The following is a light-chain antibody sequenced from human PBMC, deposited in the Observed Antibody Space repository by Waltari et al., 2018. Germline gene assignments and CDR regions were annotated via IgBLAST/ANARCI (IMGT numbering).Light chain of an antibody. CDR2: GAS. CDR3: QKYGTLPAT. V-gene: IGKV3-20*01. CDR1: QSVSRW. Sequence: EIVLTQSPGTLSLSPGERATLSCRASQSVSRWLAWYQQKPGHPPRPLIYGASSRATGVPDSFSGSGSGTDFSLTISRLEPEDSAVYYCQKYGTLPATFGQGTKVEVK. J-gene: IGKJ1*01.